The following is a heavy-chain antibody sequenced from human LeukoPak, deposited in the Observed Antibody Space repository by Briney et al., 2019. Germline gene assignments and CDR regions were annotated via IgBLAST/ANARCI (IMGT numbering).Heavy chain of an antibody. CDR1: GYTFTSYG. Sequence: ASVKVSCKASGYTFTSYGISWVRQAPGQGLEWMGWISAYNGNTNYAQELQGRVTMTTDTSTSTAYMELRSLRSDDTAVYYCARDIAAAGSFDYWGQGTLVTVSS. D-gene: IGHD6-13*01. V-gene: IGHV1-18*01. CDR3: ARDIAAAGSFDY. CDR2: ISAYNGNT. J-gene: IGHJ4*02.